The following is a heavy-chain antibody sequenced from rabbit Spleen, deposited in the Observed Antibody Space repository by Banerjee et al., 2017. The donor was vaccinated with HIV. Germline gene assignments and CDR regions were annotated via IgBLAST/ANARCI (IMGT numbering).Heavy chain of an antibody. D-gene: IGHD8-1*01. J-gene: IGHJ6*01. Sequence: QQQLVESGGGLVQPEGSLTLTCTASGFSFSSSYYMCWVRQAPGKGLEWIACIDTSDGDTDYANWPKGRFTISKASSTTVTLKMTSLTAADTATYFCARDTGSSFSSYGMDLWGPGTLVTV. CDR3: ARDTGSSFSSYGMDL. CDR2: IDTSDGDT. CDR1: GFSFSSSYY. V-gene: IGHV1S45*01.